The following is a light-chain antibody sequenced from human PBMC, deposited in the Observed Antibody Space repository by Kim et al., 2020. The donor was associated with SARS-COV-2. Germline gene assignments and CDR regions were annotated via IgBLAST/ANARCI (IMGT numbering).Light chain of an antibody. CDR1: QGISNY. V-gene: IGKV1-17*03. CDR2: ATS. Sequence: ASVGDRVTITCRASQGISNYLVWFQQKPGKVTKRLIYATSSLQSGVPSRFSGSESGTEFTLTISSLQPEDFATYYCIQHNSYPWTFGQGTKVDIK. J-gene: IGKJ1*01. CDR3: IQHNSYPWT.